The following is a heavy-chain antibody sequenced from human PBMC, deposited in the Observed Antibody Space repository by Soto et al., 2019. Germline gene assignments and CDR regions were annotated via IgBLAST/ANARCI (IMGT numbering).Heavy chain of an antibody. D-gene: IGHD3-22*01. CDR1: GGSISSYY. V-gene: IGHV4-59*08. CDR2: IYYSGST. Sequence: SETLSLTCTVSGGSISSYYWSWIRHPPGKGLEWIGFIYYSGSTNYNPSLKSRVTISLDTSKIHFSLKLSSVTAADTAVYYCARHASYYDPADSWGQGTLVTVSS. J-gene: IGHJ4*02. CDR3: ARHASYYDPADS.